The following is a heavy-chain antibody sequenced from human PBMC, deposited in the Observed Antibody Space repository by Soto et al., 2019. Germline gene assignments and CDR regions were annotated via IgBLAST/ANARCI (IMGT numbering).Heavy chain of an antibody. CDR1: GFTFSSYA. J-gene: IGHJ4*02. V-gene: IGHV3-30-3*01. CDR2: ISYDGSNK. D-gene: IGHD6-13*01. Sequence: GGSLRLSCAASGFTFSSYAMHWVRQAPGKGLEWVAVISYDGSNKYYADSVKGRFTISRDNSKNTLYLQMNSLRAEDTAVYYCARAHYTYSSSWNQFGYWGQGTLVTVSS. CDR3: ARAHYTYSSSWNQFGY.